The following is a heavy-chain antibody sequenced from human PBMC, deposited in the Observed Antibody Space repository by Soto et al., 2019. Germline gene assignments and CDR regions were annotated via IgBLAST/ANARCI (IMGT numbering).Heavy chain of an antibody. V-gene: IGHV4-30-2*01. CDR1: GGSISSGGYS. Sequence: SETLSLTCAVSGGSISSGGYSWSWIRQPPGKGLEWIGYIYHSGSTYYNPSLKSRVTISVDRSKNQFSLKLSSVTAADTAVYYCAREYVWGSYRYFDYWGQGTLVTVSS. CDR3: AREYVWGSYRYFDY. CDR2: IYHSGST. J-gene: IGHJ4*02. D-gene: IGHD3-16*02.